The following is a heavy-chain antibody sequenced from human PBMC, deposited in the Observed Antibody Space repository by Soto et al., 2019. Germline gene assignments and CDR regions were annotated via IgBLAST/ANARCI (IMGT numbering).Heavy chain of an antibody. D-gene: IGHD3-16*01. Sequence: GGSLRLSCAASGFSFSDSWMDWVRQAPGKGPEWVANIKEDGSEKNYVDSVKGRFTISRDNAKNSLYLQMNSLRAEDTAVYYCASLGRHGWGQGTTVTVAS. CDR1: GFSFSDSW. CDR3: ASLGRHG. J-gene: IGHJ6*02. V-gene: IGHV3-7*01. CDR2: IKEDGSEK.